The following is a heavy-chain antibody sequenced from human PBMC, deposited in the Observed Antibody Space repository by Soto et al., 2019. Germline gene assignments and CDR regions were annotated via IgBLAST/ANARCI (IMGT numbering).Heavy chain of an antibody. CDR2: IYYSGST. CDR1: GGSISSYY. CDR3: AKVVAGYMDV. V-gene: IGHV4-59*01. J-gene: IGHJ6*03. Sequence: SETLSLTCTVSGGSISSYYWSWIRQPPGKGLEWIGYIYYSGSTNYNPSLKSRVTISVDTSKNQFSLKLSSVTAADTAVYYCAKVVAGYMDVWGKGTTVTVSS.